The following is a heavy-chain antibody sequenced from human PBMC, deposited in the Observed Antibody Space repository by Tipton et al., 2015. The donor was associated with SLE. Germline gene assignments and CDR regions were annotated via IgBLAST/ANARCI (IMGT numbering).Heavy chain of an antibody. CDR2: IYTSGST. V-gene: IGHV4-4*08. D-gene: IGHD6-13*01. CDR1: GDYITSYY. J-gene: IGHJ4*02. Sequence: TLSLTCTVSGDYITSYYWSWIRQSPGKGLEWIGRIYTSGSTNYNPSLKSRVTISVDTSKNQFSLKLSSVTAADTAVYYCARERLYSSSWFSDWGQGTLVTVSS. CDR3: ARERLYSSSWFSD.